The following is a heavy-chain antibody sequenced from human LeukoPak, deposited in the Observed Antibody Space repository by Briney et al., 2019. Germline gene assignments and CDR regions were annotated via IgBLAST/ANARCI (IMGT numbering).Heavy chain of an antibody. CDR1: GFTFSSYA. Sequence: GGSLRLSCAASGFTFSSYAMHWVRQAPGKGLEWVAVIWYDGSRKYYADSVKGRFTISRDNSKNTLYLQMNALRAEDTAVYYCARVANITTFGMDVWGQGTTVTVSS. CDR3: ARVANITTFGMDV. CDR2: IWYDGSRK. D-gene: IGHD3-9*01. V-gene: IGHV3-33*08. J-gene: IGHJ6*02.